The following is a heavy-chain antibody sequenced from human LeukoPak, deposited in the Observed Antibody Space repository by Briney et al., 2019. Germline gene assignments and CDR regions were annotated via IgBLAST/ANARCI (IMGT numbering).Heavy chain of an antibody. Sequence: LAGGSLRLSCAASGFTFSSYGMHWVRQAPGKGLEWVAFIRYDGSNKYYADSVKGRFTISRDNAKNTLYLQISSLRAEDTAVYYCARVRVNSGSSHAADAFDIWGQGTMVTVSA. D-gene: IGHD1-26*01. J-gene: IGHJ3*02. CDR2: IRYDGSNK. CDR3: ARVRVNSGSSHAADAFDI. V-gene: IGHV3-30*02. CDR1: GFTFSSYG.